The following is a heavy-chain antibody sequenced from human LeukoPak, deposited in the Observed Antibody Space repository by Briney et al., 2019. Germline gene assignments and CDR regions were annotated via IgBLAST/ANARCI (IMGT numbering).Heavy chain of an antibody. J-gene: IGHJ4*02. Sequence: GGSLRLSCAASGFTFSDYYMSWIRQAPGKGLEWVSSISSSGSTRFYADSVKGRFTISRDNAKKSLYLQMNSLRAEDTAVYHCARVLGKYSIDYGGQGNLVTVSA. CDR3: ARVLGKYSIDY. CDR2: ISSSGSTR. V-gene: IGHV3-11*01. CDR1: GFTFSDYY. D-gene: IGHD2/OR15-2a*01.